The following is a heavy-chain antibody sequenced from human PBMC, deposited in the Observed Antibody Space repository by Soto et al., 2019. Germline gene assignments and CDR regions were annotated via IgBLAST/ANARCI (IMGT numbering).Heavy chain of an antibody. V-gene: IGHV4-39*01. CDR2: IYSIGNT. CDR3: RRSSRYSTDV. D-gene: IGHD6-19*01. J-gene: IGHJ6*02. Sequence: NPSETLSLTCTVSGASIRSSAYWGWIRQPPGKGLEWIGSIYSIGNTYYNPSLKSGVTISAGTSKNQFSLNLISVTAADTAVYYCRRSSRYSTDVWGQGITVTVSS. CDR1: GASIRSSAY.